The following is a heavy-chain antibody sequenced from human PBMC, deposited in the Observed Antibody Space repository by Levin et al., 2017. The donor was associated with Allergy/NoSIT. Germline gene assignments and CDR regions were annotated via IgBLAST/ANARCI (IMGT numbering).Heavy chain of an antibody. J-gene: IGHJ6*02. CDR1: GYSFISYW. CDR2: IYPADSDT. D-gene: IGHD2-21*02. Sequence: NLGESLKISCQGSGYSFISYWIGWVRQMPGKGLEWMWIIYPADSDTRYSPSFQGQVTISADNSISTAYLQWSSLKASDTANYYCARSGGDDSSAPYYYYGMDVWGQGTTVTVSS. CDR3: ARSGGDDSSAPYYYYGMDV. V-gene: IGHV5-51*01.